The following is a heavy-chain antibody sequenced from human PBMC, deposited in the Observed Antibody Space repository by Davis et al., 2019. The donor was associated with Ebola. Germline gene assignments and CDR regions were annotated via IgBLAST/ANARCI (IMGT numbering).Heavy chain of an antibody. J-gene: IGHJ4*02. D-gene: IGHD2-8*02. CDR3: ARLGYCTGGVCYYFDY. V-gene: IGHV5-51*01. CDR1: GYSFTSFW. Sequence: GGSLRLSCKASGYSFTSFWIGWVRQPPGQGLEWMGAILPGDSDTRYSPSFQGQVTISADKSISTAYLQWSSLKASDTAMYYCARLGYCTGGVCYYFDYWGQGTLVTVSS. CDR2: ILPGDSDT.